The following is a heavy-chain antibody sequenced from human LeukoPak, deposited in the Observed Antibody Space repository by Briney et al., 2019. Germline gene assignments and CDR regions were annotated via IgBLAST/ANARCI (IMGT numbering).Heavy chain of an antibody. V-gene: IGHV4-59*08. Sequence: SETLSLTCTVSGGSINTYYRSWIRQPPGKGLEWIGYIYYTGSTNCNSSLKSRVTMSVDTSSDQFSLKLSSVSAADTAVHYCARRSRYTYGGLDYWGQGILVTVSS. CDR1: GGSINTYY. J-gene: IGHJ4*02. CDR2: IYYTGST. D-gene: IGHD5-18*01. CDR3: ARRSRYTYGGLDY.